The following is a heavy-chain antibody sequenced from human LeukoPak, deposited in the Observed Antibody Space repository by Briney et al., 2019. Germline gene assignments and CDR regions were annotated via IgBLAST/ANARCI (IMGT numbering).Heavy chain of an antibody. CDR3: ARGAYCSGGNCYSGRIGF. CDR2: VNAGNGNT. CDR1: GYTFTSFA. D-gene: IGHD2-15*01. Sequence: ASVMVSCEASGYTFTSFAIHWVRQAPGQGLEWMGWVNAGNGNTEYSQEFQGRFTISRDTSARTSYLDLSRLRSEDTAVYYCARGAYCSGGNCYSGRIGFWGQGTLVTVSS. V-gene: IGHV1-3*03. J-gene: IGHJ4*02.